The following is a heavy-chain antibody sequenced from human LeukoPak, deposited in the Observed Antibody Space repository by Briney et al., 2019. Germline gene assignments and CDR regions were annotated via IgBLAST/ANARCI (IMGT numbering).Heavy chain of an antibody. CDR1: GGSTSSYY. CDR2: IYASGST. D-gene: IGHD3-10*01. V-gene: IGHV4-4*07. Sequence: SETLSLTCTVSGGSTSSYYWIWIREPAGKELEWIGRIYASGSTTYNPSLKSRITMSLDTSKNQFSLNLRSVTAADTAVYYCARDSGTTGEVKFDPWGQGTLVTVSS. J-gene: IGHJ5*02. CDR3: ARDSGTTGEVKFDP.